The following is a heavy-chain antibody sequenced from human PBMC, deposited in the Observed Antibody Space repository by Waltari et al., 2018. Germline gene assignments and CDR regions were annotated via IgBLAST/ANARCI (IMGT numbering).Heavy chain of an antibody. V-gene: IGHV3-13*01. Sequence: EVQLVESGGGLVQPGGSLRLSCAASGFTFSSSDMPGVRQDTGEGLEWVSTIGSAGDTYYPGSVKGRFTISRENAKNSLHLQMNSLRADDTAVYYCTRGSQGFDPWGQGTLVTVSS. CDR1: GFTFSSSD. CDR2: IGSAGDT. J-gene: IGHJ5*02. CDR3: TRGSQGFDP.